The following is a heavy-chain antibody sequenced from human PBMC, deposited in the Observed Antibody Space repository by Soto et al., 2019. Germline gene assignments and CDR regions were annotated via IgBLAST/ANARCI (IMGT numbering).Heavy chain of an antibody. CDR3: AKKVPGSNPLDS. J-gene: IGHJ4*02. D-gene: IGHD1-1*01. CDR2: INLSSGNT. CDR1: GYIFTDYY. Sequence: ASVKVSCKASGYIFTDYYMHWVRQARGQELGWIGWINLSSGNTNYAQKFQDRVTITRDMSTRTAYMELSSLRSEDTAVYYCAKKVPGSNPLDSWGQGALVTVSS. V-gene: IGHV1-2*02.